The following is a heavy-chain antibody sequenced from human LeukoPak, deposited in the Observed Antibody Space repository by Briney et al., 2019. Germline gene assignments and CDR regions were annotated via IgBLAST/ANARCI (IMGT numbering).Heavy chain of an antibody. Sequence: KPSETLSLTCAVYGGSFSGYYWSWIRQPPGKGLEWIGEINHSGSTNYNPSLKSRVTISVDTSKNQFSLKLSSVTAADTAVYYCARAAARRFMDVWGKGTTVTVSS. J-gene: IGHJ6*03. CDR2: INHSGST. D-gene: IGHD6-6*01. CDR1: GGSFSGYY. CDR3: ARAAARRFMDV. V-gene: IGHV4-34*01.